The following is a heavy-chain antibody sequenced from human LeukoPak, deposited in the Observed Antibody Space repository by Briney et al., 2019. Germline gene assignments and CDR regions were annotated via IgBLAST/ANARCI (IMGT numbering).Heavy chain of an antibody. CDR2: ISSSSSYI. D-gene: IGHD2-2*01. V-gene: IGHV3-21*01. J-gene: IGHJ4*02. Sequence: GGSLRLSCVASGFTFSSYSMNWVRQAPGKGLEWVSSISSSSSYIYYADSVKGRFTISRDNAKNSLYLQMNSLRAEDTAVYYCARRPRYCSSTSCSGRPFDYWGQGTLVTVSS. CDR3: ARRPRYCSSTSCSGRPFDY. CDR1: GFTFSSYS.